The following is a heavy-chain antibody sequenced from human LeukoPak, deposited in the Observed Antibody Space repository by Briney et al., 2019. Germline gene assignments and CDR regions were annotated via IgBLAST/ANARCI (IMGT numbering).Heavy chain of an antibody. CDR2: ISTSSTYI. CDR1: GFTFSDYN. J-gene: IGHJ4*02. V-gene: IGHV3-21*01. D-gene: IGHD3-10*01. Sequence: GGSLRLSCAASGFTFSDYNMNWVRQAPGKGLEWVSVISTSSTYIYYADSVKGRFTISRDNAKNSLYLQMNSLRDEDTAVYYCARDGEATSLSYFDHWGQGTLVTVSS. CDR3: ARDGEATSLSYFDH.